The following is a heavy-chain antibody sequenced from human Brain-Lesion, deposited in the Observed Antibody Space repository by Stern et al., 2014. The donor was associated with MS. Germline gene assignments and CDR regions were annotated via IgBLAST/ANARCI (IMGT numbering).Heavy chain of an antibody. Sequence: QVQLVQSGPGLVKPSQTLSLTCTVSGGSVSSDNYYWTWIRQPPGKGLEWIGHIYYSGTTYYNPSLKSRVTISIDTSKTQFSLNLNSVTAADTAMYYCARDQFTTSLDVWGQGTTVTVSS. D-gene: IGHD2-2*01. CDR1: GGSVSSDNYY. CDR3: ARDQFTTSLDV. CDR2: IYYSGTT. J-gene: IGHJ6*02. V-gene: IGHV4-31*03.